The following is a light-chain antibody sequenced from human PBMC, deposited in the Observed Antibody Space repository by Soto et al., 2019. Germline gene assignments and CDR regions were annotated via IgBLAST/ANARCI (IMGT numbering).Light chain of an antibody. CDR2: GAS. CDR3: QQYVHSPHT. Sequence: DIVLTQSPGTLSLSPGETATLSCRAGQRITWNYVAWYQQKPGQAPSLLIYGASIRATGVPDRFSGSGSGTDFTLTIGRLEPEDFAVYYCQQYVHSPHTFGQGTNLEIK. V-gene: IGKV3-20*01. CDR1: QRITWNY. J-gene: IGKJ2*01.